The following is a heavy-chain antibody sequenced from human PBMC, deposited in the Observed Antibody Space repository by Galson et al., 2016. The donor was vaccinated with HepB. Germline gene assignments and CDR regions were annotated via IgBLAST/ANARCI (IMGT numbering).Heavy chain of an antibody. D-gene: IGHD3-3*01. CDR2: ISYDGNNE. Sequence: SLRLSCAASGFTFNDYGMHWVRQAPGKGLEWVASISYDGNNEYYADSVKGRLSISRENFKNRVYLQMNSLSGEDTAVYYCAKDITIIARFHYEMDAWGKGTPVTVSS. J-gene: IGHJ6*04. CDR3: AKDITIIARFHYEMDA. CDR1: GFTFNDYG. V-gene: IGHV3-30*18.